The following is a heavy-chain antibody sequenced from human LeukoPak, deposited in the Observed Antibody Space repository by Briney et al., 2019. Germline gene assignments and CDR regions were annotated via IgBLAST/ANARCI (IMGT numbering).Heavy chain of an antibody. CDR2: ISAYNGNT. Sequence: ASVKVSCKASGYTFTSYGINWVRRAPGQGLEWMGWISAYNGNTNYAQKLQGRVTMTTDTSTSAAYMELRSLRSDDTAVYYCARGPKRAVVPAARLFDYWGQGTLVTVSS. CDR3: ARGPKRAVVPAARLFDY. J-gene: IGHJ4*02. D-gene: IGHD2-2*01. V-gene: IGHV1-18*01. CDR1: GYTFTSYG.